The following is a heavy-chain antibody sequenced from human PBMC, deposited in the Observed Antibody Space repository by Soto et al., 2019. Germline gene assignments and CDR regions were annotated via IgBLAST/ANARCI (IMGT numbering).Heavy chain of an antibody. CDR1: GGSFSDFA. CDR3: ARGAIAAVPAALSSYHDYTNYRFDS. J-gene: IGHJ4*02. V-gene: IGHV1-69*01. Sequence: QVQLAQSGAEMTKPGSSVKVSCRASGGSFSDFAFSWVRQAPGQGLEWMGGIITMFAATKYAQRLQDRVTITADESTNTVYLALNSLTSEDTAIYYCARGAIAAVPAALSSYHDYTNYRFDSWGQGTLVTVSS. CDR2: IITMFAAT. D-gene: IGHD2-15*01.